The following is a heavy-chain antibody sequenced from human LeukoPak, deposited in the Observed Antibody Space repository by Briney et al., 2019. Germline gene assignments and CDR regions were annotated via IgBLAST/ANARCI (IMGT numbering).Heavy chain of an antibody. CDR1: GYTFTGYY. V-gene: IGHV1-2*02. J-gene: IGHJ4*02. CDR2: INPNSGGT. Sequence: ASVKVSCKASGYTFTGYYMHWVRQAPGQGLEWMGWINPNSGGTNYAQKFQGRVTMTRDTSISTAYMELSRLRSEDTAVYYCARAPSCGSGCYYYFDYWGQGTLVAVSS. CDR3: ARAPSCGSGCYYYFDY. D-gene: IGHD2-15*01.